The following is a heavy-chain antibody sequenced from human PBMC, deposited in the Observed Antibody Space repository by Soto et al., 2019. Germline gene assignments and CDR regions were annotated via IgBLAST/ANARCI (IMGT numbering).Heavy chain of an antibody. V-gene: IGHV4-59*01. Sequence: SATLSLTCTVSGGSFSNYYWSWIRQSPGKGLEWIGYIYYSGSTNYNPSLKSRVTISLDTFKNQLSLKLSPVTAADTAVYYCARGAAVAGRLDYWGQGTQVTVSS. CDR1: GGSFSNYY. D-gene: IGHD6-19*01. CDR2: IYYSGST. J-gene: IGHJ4*02. CDR3: ARGAAVAGRLDY.